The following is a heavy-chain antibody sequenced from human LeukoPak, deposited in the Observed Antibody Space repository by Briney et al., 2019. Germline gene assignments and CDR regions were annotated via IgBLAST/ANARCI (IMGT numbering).Heavy chain of an antibody. CDR1: GYSISNGYY. CDR2: LYHSDSA. J-gene: IGHJ6*03. V-gene: IGHV4-38-2*01. CDR3: ARQHDSYYYYYIDV. Sequence: SEALSLTCAVSGYSISNGYYWVWIRQPPGRGLGWIGSLYHSDSAYYNTSLRSRVSMSVDTSKNQFSLTLSFVTAADTAVYYCARQHDSYYYYYIDVWGSGTTVTVSS.